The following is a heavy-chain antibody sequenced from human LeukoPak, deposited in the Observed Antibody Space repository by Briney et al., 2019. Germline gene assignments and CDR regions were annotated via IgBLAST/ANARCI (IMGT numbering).Heavy chain of an antibody. CDR1: GYTFTVYY. CDR2: INPNSGGT. D-gene: IGHD6-13*01. CDR3: ARDQKGPRGIAGAATDF. V-gene: IGHV1-2*02. J-gene: IGHJ4*02. Sequence: ASVKVSFKSSGYTFTVYYMYWVRQAPGQGLEWMGWINPNSGGTNYAQKFQGRVTITRDTSISTAYMELSRLRSDDTAVYYCARDQKGPRGIAGAATDFWGQGTLVTVSS.